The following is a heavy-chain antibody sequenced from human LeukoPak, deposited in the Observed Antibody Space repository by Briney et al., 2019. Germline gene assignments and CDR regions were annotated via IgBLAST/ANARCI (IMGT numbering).Heavy chain of an antibody. V-gene: IGHV3-7*01. CDR3: TRDRGYNSLDY. CDR2: IKEDGSVK. D-gene: IGHD6-19*01. J-gene: IGHJ4*02. CDR1: GCTFSKSW. Sequence: GGSLRLSCAASGCTFSKSWITWVRQAPGKGLEWVANIKEDGSVKNYVDSVRRRFTTSRENAKNLVYLQMTSLRVEDTAVYYCTRDRGYNSLDYWGQGTLVTVPS.